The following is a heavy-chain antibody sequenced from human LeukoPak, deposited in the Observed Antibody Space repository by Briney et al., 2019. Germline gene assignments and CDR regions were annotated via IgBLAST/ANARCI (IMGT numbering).Heavy chain of an antibody. D-gene: IGHD3-22*01. V-gene: IGHV3-74*01. CDR3: AGDRYYYDSGGFTI. J-gene: IGHJ4*02. Sequence: GGSLRLSCAASGFTFSTYWMHWVRQVPGKRLVCVSRVNSDGTTTTYADSVQGRFTISRDNAKNTLYLQMNSLRAEDTAVYYCAGDRYYYDSGGFTIWGRGTLVTVSS. CDR2: VNSDGTTT. CDR1: GFTFSTYW.